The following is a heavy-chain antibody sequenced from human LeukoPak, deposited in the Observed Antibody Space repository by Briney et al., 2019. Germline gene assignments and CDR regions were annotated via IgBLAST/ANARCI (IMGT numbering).Heavy chain of an antibody. CDR3: ARWGYDSSGYFAHDAFDI. Sequence: GGSLRLPCAASGFTFSSYALGWVRQAPGKGLEWVSAISGSGGSTYYADSVKGRFTISRDNSKNTLYLQMNSLRAEDTAVYYCARWGYDSSGYFAHDAFDIWGQGTMVTVSS. CDR1: GFTFSSYA. D-gene: IGHD3-22*01. CDR2: ISGSGGST. J-gene: IGHJ3*02. V-gene: IGHV3-23*01.